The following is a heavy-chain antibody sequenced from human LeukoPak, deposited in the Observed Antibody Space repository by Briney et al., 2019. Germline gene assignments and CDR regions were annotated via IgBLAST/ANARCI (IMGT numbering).Heavy chain of an antibody. J-gene: IGHJ3*02. CDR1: GGSISSGGYS. CDR2: IYHSGST. D-gene: IGHD3-10*01. CDR3: ARVGPFGELSKEIGAFDI. V-gene: IGHV4-30-2*01. Sequence: SETLSLTCTVSGGSISSGGYSWSWIRQPPGKGLEWIGYIYHSGSTYYNPSLKSRVTISVDRSKNQFSLKLSSVTAADTAVYYCARVGPFGELSKEIGAFDIWGQGTMVTVSS.